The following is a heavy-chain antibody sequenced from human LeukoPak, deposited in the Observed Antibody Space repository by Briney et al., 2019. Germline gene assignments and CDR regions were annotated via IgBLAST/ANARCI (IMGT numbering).Heavy chain of an antibody. D-gene: IGHD3-3*02. Sequence: QPGGSLRLSCAASGFTASTYYMNWVRQAPGKGLEWVSIIYSGGTTYYADSVKGRFTISRDTSKNTLSLQMNSLRAEHTAVYFCARVGDHFHWNLDLWGRGTLVTVSS. J-gene: IGHJ2*01. CDR3: ARVGDHFHWNLDL. V-gene: IGHV3-53*01. CDR1: GFTASTYY. CDR2: IYSGGTT.